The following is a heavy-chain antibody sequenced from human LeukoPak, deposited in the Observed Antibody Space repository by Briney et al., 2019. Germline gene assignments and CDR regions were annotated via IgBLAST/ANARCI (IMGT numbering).Heavy chain of an antibody. CDR3: VGADGTYGNQGPDY. J-gene: IGHJ4*02. CDR2: IIPIFGTA. CDR1: GGTFSSYA. D-gene: IGHD1-14*01. Sequence: GASVKVSCKASGGTFSSYAISWVRQAPGQGLEWMGGIIPIFGTANYAQKFQGRVTITADESTSTAYMELSSLRSEDTAVYYCVGADGTYGNQGPDYWGQGTLVTVSS. V-gene: IGHV1-69*13.